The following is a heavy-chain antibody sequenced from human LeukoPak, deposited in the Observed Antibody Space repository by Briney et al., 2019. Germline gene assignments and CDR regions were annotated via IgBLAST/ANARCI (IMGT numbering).Heavy chain of an antibody. Sequence: PGGSLRLSCAASGFTFSSYSMNWVRQAPGKGLEWVSYISSSSSTIYYADSVKGRFTISRDNAKNSLYLQMNSLRAEDTAVYYCARARYSSSWIVWGQGTLVTVSS. D-gene: IGHD6-13*01. CDR3: ARARYSSSWIV. CDR1: GFTFSSYS. V-gene: IGHV3-48*01. CDR2: ISSSSSTI. J-gene: IGHJ4*02.